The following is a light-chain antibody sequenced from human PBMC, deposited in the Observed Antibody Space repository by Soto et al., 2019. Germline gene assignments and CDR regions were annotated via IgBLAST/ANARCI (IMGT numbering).Light chain of an antibody. Sequence: DIQMTQSPSSLSASVGDRVTITCRASQNIDTSLNWYQQKPQKAPKLLIYAASTSQSDVPSRFSGTGSGTDFSLTISSLQPEDFATYYCQQSYTNPTFGQGTHLEIK. V-gene: IGKV1-39*01. CDR3: QQSYTNPT. CDR1: QNIDTS. J-gene: IGKJ2*01. CDR2: AAS.